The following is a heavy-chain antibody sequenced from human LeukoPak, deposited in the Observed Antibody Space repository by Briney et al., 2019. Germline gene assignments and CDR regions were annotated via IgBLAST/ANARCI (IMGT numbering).Heavy chain of an antibody. Sequence: PGRSLRLSCAASGFTFDDYAMHWVRQAPGKGLEWVSGISWNSGSIGYADSVKGRFTISRDNAKNSLYLQMNSLRAEDTALYYCAKGIRPTVTHAFDIWGQGTMVTVSS. V-gene: IGHV3-9*01. J-gene: IGHJ3*02. CDR1: GFTFDDYA. CDR3: AKGIRPTVTHAFDI. D-gene: IGHD4-17*01. CDR2: ISWNSGSI.